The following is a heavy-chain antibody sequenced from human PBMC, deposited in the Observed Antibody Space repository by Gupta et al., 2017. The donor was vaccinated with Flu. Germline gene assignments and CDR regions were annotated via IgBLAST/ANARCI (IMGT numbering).Heavy chain of an antibody. CDR1: GVTFSSYA. Sequence: QVQLVQSGAEVKKPGSSVTVSCKASGVTFSSYAINWVRQAPGQGLEWMGGIIPGFCPTNYAQKFQGRGTITADESTSTAYMDLSSLRSEDTAVYYCARKGGGHCSGGTCYSFDYWGQGTLVTVSS. CDR3: ARKGGGHCSGGTCYSFDY. V-gene: IGHV1-69*01. CDR2: IIPGFCPT. J-gene: IGHJ4*02. D-gene: IGHD2-15*01.